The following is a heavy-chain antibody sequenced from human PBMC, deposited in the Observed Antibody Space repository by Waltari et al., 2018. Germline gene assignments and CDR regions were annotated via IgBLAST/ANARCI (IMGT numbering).Heavy chain of an antibody. Sequence: AQLVESGGGLVQPGGSLRLYCAASGFTFRGNWMHWVRQAPGKGLGWVSHINGDGSSTSYADSVKGRFTISRDDAKNTLYLQMNSLRAEDTAVYYCARDYYHSISHWGQGTLVTVSS. V-gene: IGHV3-74*01. CDR3: ARDYYHSISH. CDR1: GFTFRGNW. CDR2: INGDGSST. J-gene: IGHJ4*02. D-gene: IGHD1-26*01.